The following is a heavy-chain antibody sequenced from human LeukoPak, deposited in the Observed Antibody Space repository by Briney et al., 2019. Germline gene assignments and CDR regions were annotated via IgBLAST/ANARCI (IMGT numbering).Heavy chain of an antibody. D-gene: IGHD2-8*01. J-gene: IGHJ4*02. CDR2: IYSGGST. Sequence: GGSLRLSCAVSGFTVSSNYMSWVRQPPGKGLEWVSVIYSGGSTYYADSVKGRFTISRHDSRDTLYLQMNSLRVEDTAVYYRARDLSGVNPFDYWGQGTLVTVSS. CDR3: ARDLSGVNPFDY. V-gene: IGHV3-53*04. CDR1: GFTVSSNY.